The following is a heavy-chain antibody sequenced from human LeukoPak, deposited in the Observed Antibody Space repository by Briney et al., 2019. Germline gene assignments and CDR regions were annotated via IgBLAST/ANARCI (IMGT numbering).Heavy chain of an antibody. CDR3: ARDRGWYRPFDY. V-gene: IGHV4-59*12. J-gene: IGHJ4*02. CDR2: IYYSGST. D-gene: IGHD6-19*01. Sequence: SETLSLTCTVSGGSISSYYWSWIRQPPGKGLEWIGYIYYSGSTNYNPSLKSRVTMSVDTSKNQFSLKLSSVTAADTAVYYCARDRGWYRPFDYWGQGTLVTVSS. CDR1: GGSISSYY.